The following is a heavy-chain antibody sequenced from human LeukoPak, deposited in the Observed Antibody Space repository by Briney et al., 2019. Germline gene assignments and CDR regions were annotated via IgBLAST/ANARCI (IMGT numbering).Heavy chain of an antibody. D-gene: IGHD6-13*01. Sequence: PGRSLRLSCAASGFTFSRYGMHWVRQAPGKGLEWVAVISYDGSNKYYADSVKGRFTISRDNSKNTLYLQMNSLRAEDTAVYYCAKELLQQLPPYYYYGMDVWGQGTTVTVSS. V-gene: IGHV3-30*18. J-gene: IGHJ6*02. CDR1: GFTFSRYG. CDR3: AKELLQQLPPYYYYGMDV. CDR2: ISYDGSNK.